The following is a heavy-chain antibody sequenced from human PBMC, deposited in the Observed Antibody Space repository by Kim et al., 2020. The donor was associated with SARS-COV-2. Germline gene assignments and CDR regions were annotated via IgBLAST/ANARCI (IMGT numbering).Heavy chain of an antibody. J-gene: IGHJ6*02. CDR1: GDSISGTTYY. D-gene: IGHD3-10*01. V-gene: IGHV4-39*01. CDR3: ARFPLGGGSANYYLFWDGMDV. CDR2: VYKNGGT. Sequence: SETLSLTCTVSGDSISGTTYYWGWIRQPPGKGLEWIGSVYKNGGTYYSPSLKSRVTVSVDTSKNQFSLKLTSVTAADTAVYYCARFPLGGGSANYYLFWDGMDVWGQGTTVIVSS.